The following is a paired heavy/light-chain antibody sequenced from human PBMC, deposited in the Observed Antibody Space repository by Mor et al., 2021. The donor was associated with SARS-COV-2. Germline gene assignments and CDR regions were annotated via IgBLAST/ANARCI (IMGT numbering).Heavy chain of an antibody. Sequence: QVQLVQSGAEVKKPGSSVKVSCKASGGTFSSYAISWVRQAPGQGLEWMGGIIPIFGTANYAQKFQGRVTITADESTSTAYMELSSLRSEDTAVYYCARDGVGYYYDSSGYQTHYYYYYGMDVWGQGTTVTVSS. CDR1: GGTFSSYA. J-gene: IGHJ6*02. V-gene: IGHV1-69*01. CDR3: ARDGVGYYYDSSGYQTHYYYYYGMDV. CDR2: IIPIFGTA. D-gene: IGHD3-22*01.
Light chain of an antibody. Sequence: QSALTQPASVSGSPGQSITISCTGTSGDVGGYNFVSWYQLYPGKAPKLIIYRVSNRPSGISNRFSGSKSGNTASLTISGLQAEDEADYYCSSYSSGTILVLFGGGTKLTVL. CDR2: RVS. CDR1: SGDVGGYNF. V-gene: IGLV2-14*03. J-gene: IGLJ2*01. CDR3: SSYSSGTILVL.